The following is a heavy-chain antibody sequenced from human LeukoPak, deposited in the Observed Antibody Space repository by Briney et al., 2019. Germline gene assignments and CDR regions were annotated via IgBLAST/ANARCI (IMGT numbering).Heavy chain of an antibody. CDR1: GFTFTAYA. CDR2: ISGSGSST. Sequence: GGSLRLSCAASGFTFTAYAMNWVRQGPRKGLEWVSSISGSGSSTTYAASVNGRLTISRDNSKNTLYLQMNSLSAEDTAVYYCPKGTCIANTGYGNAFDMWGQGTMVTVCS. D-gene: IGHD3-16*01. CDR3: PKGTCIANTGYGNAFDM. V-gene: IGHV3-23*01. J-gene: IGHJ3*02.